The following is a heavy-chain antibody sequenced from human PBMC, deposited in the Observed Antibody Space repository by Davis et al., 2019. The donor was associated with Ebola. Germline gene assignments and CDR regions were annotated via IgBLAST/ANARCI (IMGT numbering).Heavy chain of an antibody. V-gene: IGHV1-8*01. Sequence: ASVKVSCKASGYTFTSYDINWVRQATGQGLEWMGWMNPNSGNTGYAQKLQGRVTMTTDTSTSTAYMELRSLRSDDTAVYYCARTAGTVDYWGQGTLVTVSS. D-gene: IGHD6-13*01. CDR2: MNPNSGNT. CDR3: ARTAGTVDY. CDR1: GYTFTSYD. J-gene: IGHJ4*02.